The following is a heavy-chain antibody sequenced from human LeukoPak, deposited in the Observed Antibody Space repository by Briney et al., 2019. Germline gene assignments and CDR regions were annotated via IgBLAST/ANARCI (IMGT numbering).Heavy chain of an antibody. CDR3: AREGHQGLFCGSTSCYVY. CDR1: GFAVSNNY. J-gene: IGHJ4*02. CDR2: IYSDGSP. Sequence: GGSLRLSCAASGFAVSNNYMSWVRQAPGKGLEWVSVIYSDGSPYYADSVRGRFTISRDNAKNTVYLQMNSLRGDDTAVYYCAREGHQGLFCGSTSCYVYWGPGTLVTVSS. V-gene: IGHV3-66*01. D-gene: IGHD2-2*01.